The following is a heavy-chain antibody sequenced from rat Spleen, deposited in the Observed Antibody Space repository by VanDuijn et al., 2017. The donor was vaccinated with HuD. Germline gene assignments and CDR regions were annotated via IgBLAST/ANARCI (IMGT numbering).Heavy chain of an antibody. Sequence: EVQLVESGGGLVQPGRSLKLSCAASGFTFSDYGVAWVRQAPTKGLEWVATISYGDSSGHSGTYYRDSVKGRFTISRDNAKSTLSLQMDSLGSEDTATYYCARRHYGYTDYFDYWGQGVMVPVSS. CDR1: GFTFSDYG. V-gene: IGHV5-29*01. CDR2: ISYGDSSGHSGT. D-gene: IGHD1-11*01. CDR3: ARRHYGYTDYFDY. J-gene: IGHJ2*01.